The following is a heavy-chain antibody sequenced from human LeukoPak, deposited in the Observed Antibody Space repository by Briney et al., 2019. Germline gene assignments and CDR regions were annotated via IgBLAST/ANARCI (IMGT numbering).Heavy chain of an antibody. V-gene: IGHV4-34*01. Sequence: SETLSLTCAVYGGSFSGYYWSWIRQSPGKGLEWIGEINYSGSTNYNPSLKSRVTISVDTSKNQFSLKLSSVTAADTAVYYCAISASSGWYGAFDYWGQGTLVTVSS. J-gene: IGHJ4*02. CDR2: INYSGST. CDR1: GGSFSGYY. D-gene: IGHD6-19*01. CDR3: AISASSGWYGAFDY.